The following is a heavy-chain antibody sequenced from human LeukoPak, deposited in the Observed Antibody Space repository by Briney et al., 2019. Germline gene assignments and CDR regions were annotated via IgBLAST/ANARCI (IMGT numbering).Heavy chain of an antibody. CDR3: ARESGGYYDSGSYLYYGMDV. Sequence: GGSLRLSCAASGFTFSSYAMHWVRQAPGRGLEWVAVISYDGSNKYYADSVKGRFTISRDNSKNTLYLQMNSLRAEDTAVYYCARESGGYYDSGSYLYYGMDVWGQGTTVTVSS. V-gene: IGHV3-30*04. CDR2: ISYDGSNK. J-gene: IGHJ6*02. CDR1: GFTFSSYA. D-gene: IGHD3-10*01.